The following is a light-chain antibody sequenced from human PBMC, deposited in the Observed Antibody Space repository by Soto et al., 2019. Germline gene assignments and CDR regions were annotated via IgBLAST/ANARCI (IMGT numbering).Light chain of an antibody. J-gene: IGKJ4*01. Sequence: EIVMTQSPGTLSVSPGEGATLSCGASQSVSSNLAWYQQKPGQAPRLLIYGASTRATGIPARFSGSGSGTEFTLTISNLQSEDFAVYYCQQYHNWVTFGGGTRWIS. CDR3: QQYHNWVT. V-gene: IGKV3D-15*01. CDR1: QSVSSN. CDR2: GAS.